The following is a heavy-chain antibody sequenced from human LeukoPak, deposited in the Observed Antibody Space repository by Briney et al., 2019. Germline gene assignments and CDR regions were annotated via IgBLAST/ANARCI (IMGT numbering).Heavy chain of an antibody. CDR3: ARGYRWFDP. D-gene: IGHD2-2*01. Sequence: GGSLRLSCAASGFTFXSYWXSXVXQAPGXGLEWVANIKYDGSEKYYVDSVKGRFTISRDNAKNSLYLQMNSLRAEDTAVYYCARGYRWFDPWGQGTLVTVSS. J-gene: IGHJ5*02. V-gene: IGHV3-7*04. CDR2: IKYDGSEK. CDR1: GFTFXSYW.